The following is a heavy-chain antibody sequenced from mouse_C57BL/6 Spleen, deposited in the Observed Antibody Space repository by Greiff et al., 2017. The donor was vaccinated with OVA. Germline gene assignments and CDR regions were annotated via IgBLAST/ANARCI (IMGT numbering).Heavy chain of an antibody. V-gene: IGHV1-5*01. J-gene: IGHJ1*03. CDR2: IYPGNSDT. CDR3: TRGDDYDWYFDV. Sequence: VHVKQSGTVLARPGASVKMSCKTSGYTFTSYWMHWVKQRPGQGLEWIGAIYPGNSDTSYNQKFKGKAKLTAVTSASTAYMELSSLTNEDSAVYYCTRGDDYDWYFDVWGTGTTVTVSS. CDR1: GYTFTSYW. D-gene: IGHD2-4*01.